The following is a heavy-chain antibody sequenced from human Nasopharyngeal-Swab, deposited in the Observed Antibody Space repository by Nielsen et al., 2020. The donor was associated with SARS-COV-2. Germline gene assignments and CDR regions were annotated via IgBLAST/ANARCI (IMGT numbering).Heavy chain of an antibody. D-gene: IGHD2-2*01. CDR3: ASVLGYCSSTSCYYYYGMDV. J-gene: IGHJ6*02. Sequence: WIRQPPGKGLEWIGEIYHSGSTNYNPSLKGRVTISVDKSKNQFSLKLSSVTAADTAVYYCASVLGYCSSTSCYYYYGMDVWGQGTTVTVSS. CDR2: IYHSGST. V-gene: IGHV4-4*02.